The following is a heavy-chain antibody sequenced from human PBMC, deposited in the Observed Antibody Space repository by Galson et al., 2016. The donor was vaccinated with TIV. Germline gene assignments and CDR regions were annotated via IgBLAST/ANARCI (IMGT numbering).Heavy chain of an antibody. CDR2: ISSSGFS. CDR3: ANDYGAGYFDH. J-gene: IGHJ4*03. D-gene: IGHD4-17*01. V-gene: IGHV4-4*08. CDR1: GDSISSSY. Sequence: SETLSLTCNVSGDSISSSYWSWIRQPPGKGLGWIGFISSSGFSNYNPTLKSRVTMSVDASKKQISLRLSSVTAADTAVYFCANDYGAGYFDHWGQGAVVTVSS.